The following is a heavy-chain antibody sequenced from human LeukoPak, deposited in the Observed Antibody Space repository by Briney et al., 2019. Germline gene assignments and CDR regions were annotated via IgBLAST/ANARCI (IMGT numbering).Heavy chain of an antibody. Sequence: SETLSLTCTVSGGSISGYHCSWIRQPPGKGLEWIGYIYYSGSTNYNPSLKSRVTISLDTSKNQSSLKLSSVTAADTAVYYCARHVEYSYGFHFDYWGQGALVTVSS. V-gene: IGHV4-59*08. CDR3: ARHVEYSYGFHFDY. J-gene: IGHJ4*02. CDR2: IYYSGST. D-gene: IGHD5-18*01. CDR1: GGSISGYH.